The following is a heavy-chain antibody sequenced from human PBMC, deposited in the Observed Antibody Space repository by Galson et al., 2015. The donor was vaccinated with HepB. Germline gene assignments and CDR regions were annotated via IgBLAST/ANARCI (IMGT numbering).Heavy chain of an antibody. CDR1: GFTVSSNY. Sequence: SLRLSCAASGFTVSSNYMSWVRQAPGEGLEWVSVIYGGGSTYYADSVKGRFSISRDNSKNTLSLQMSSLRAGDTAVYYCARDTPYNFDTSGYFPLYYLDYWGQGTLVTVSS. CDR2: IYGGGST. CDR3: ARDTPYNFDTSGYFPLYYLDY. V-gene: IGHV3-66*02. J-gene: IGHJ4*02. D-gene: IGHD3-22*01.